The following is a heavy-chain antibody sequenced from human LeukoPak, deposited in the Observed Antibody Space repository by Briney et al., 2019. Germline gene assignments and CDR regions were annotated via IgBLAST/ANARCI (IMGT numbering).Heavy chain of an antibody. J-gene: IGHJ4*02. D-gene: IGHD5-12*01. CDR3: ARLGPSGYDVDY. CDR1: GGSISGYY. Sequence: SETLSLTCTVSGGSISGYYWSWIRQPPGKGLEWIGYIYYSGSTNYNPSLKSRVTISVDTSKNQFSLKLSSVTAADTAVYYCARLGPSGYDVDYWGQGTLVTVSS. CDR2: IYYSGST. V-gene: IGHV4-59*08.